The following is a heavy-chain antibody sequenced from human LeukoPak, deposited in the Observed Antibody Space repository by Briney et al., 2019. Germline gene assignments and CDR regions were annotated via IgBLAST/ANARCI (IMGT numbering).Heavy chain of an antibody. J-gene: IGHJ4*02. D-gene: IGHD3-10*01. CDR3: AKDYYRRFYYFDY. V-gene: IGHV3-30*18. CDR2: ISYDGSNK. CDR1: GFTFSSYG. Sequence: GGSLRPSCAASGFTFSSYGMHWVRQAPGKGLEWVAVISYDGSNKYYADSVKGRFTISRDNSKNTLYLQMNSLRAEDTAVYYCAKDYYRRFYYFDYWGQGTLVTVSS.